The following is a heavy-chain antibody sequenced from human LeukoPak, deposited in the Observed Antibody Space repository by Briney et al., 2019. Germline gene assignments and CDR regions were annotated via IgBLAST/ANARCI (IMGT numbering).Heavy chain of an antibody. CDR3: AKGLQHSNLD. CDR1: GFAFGNFA. CDR2: ITGSGGGK. D-gene: IGHD5-18*01. V-gene: IGHV3-23*01. Sequence: GGSLRLSCAASGFAFGNFAMTWVRQAPGKGLEWVSAITGSGGGKYYADSVEGRFVVSRDNSENTLDLQMNSLRAEDTAVYYCAKGLQHSNLDWGHGTLVTVSS. J-gene: IGHJ4*01.